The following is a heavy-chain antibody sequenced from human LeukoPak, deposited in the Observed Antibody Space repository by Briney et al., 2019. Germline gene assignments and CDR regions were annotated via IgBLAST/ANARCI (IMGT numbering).Heavy chain of an antibody. D-gene: IGHD5-18*01. CDR1: GYTFTSYG. Sequence: ASVKVSCKASGYTFTSYGISWVRQAPGQGLEWMGWISAYNGNTNYAQKLQGRVTMTTDTSTSTAYMELRSLRSDDTAVYYCAGETSTSYGGQWPYAFDIWGQGTMVTVSS. J-gene: IGHJ3*02. CDR3: AGETSTSYGGQWPYAFDI. CDR2: ISAYNGNT. V-gene: IGHV1-18*01.